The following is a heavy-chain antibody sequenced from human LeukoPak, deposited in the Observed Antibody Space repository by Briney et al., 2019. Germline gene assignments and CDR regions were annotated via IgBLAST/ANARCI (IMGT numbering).Heavy chain of an antibody. CDR2: ISYDGSNK. CDR1: GFTFSSYA. J-gene: IGHJ4*02. Sequence: PGRSLRLSCAASGFTFSSYAMHWVRQAPGKGLVWGAVISYDGSNKYYADSVKGRFTISRDNSKNTLYLQMNSLRAEDTAVYYCARDPVMTTVTTNYFDYWGQGTLVTVSS. V-gene: IGHV3-30*04. D-gene: IGHD4-17*01. CDR3: ARDPVMTTVTTNYFDY.